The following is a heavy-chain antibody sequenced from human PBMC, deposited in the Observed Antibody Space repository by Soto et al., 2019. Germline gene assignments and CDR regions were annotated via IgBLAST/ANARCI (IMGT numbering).Heavy chain of an antibody. V-gene: IGHV3-64D*06. D-gene: IGHD3-10*01. CDR3: LRATYYYDSGTYYKTLDY. Sequence: GGSLRLSCSGSGFTFSKYAIYWVRQAPGKGLNYVSAINYSGNRTYYADSVKGRFTIYRDNFRNVVHLQMSSLTADDTAMYYCLRATYYYDSGTYYKTLDYWGQGTLVTVSS. CDR1: GFTFSKYA. J-gene: IGHJ4*02. CDR2: INYSGNRT.